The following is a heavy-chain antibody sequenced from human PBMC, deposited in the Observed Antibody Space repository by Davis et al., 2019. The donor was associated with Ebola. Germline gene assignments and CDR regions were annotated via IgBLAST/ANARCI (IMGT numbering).Heavy chain of an antibody. CDR3: ARGNYGDYIVLYYYNMDV. V-gene: IGHV1-2*06. J-gene: IGHJ6*02. CDR1: GYTFAAHY. CDR2: INPNSGGT. Sequence: ASVKVSCKASGYTFAAHYIHWVRQAPGQGLEWMGRINPNSGGTNYAQKFQGRVTMTRDTSISTAYMELSRLRSDDTAVYYCARGNYGDYIVLYYYNMDVWGQGTTVTVSS. D-gene: IGHD4-17*01.